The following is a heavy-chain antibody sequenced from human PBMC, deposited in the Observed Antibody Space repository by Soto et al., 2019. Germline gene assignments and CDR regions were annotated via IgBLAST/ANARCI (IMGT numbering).Heavy chain of an antibody. D-gene: IGHD3-3*01. CDR2: SYWDDDK. Sequence: QITLNESGPTVVRPTETLTLTCRFSGFSLTTSGVGVGWIRQSPGKAPEWLALSYWDDDKRYSASLKSRLTITKDTSKNQVVLTVSDLDPTDTATYYCAHRVLRTVFGLVTTTVIYFDFWGQGTPVAVSS. CDR3: AHRVLRTVFGLVTTTVIYFDF. J-gene: IGHJ4*02. CDR1: GFSLTTSGVG. V-gene: IGHV2-5*02.